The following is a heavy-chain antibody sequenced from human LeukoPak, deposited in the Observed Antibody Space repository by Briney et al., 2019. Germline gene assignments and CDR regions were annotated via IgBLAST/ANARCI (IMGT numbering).Heavy chain of an antibody. CDR1: GFTFSSYA. Sequence: PGGSLRLSCEASGFTFSSYAMHWVRQAPGKGLEWVAAISYDGDNKYYADSLKGRFTISRDNSKNTLYLQMNSLRAEDTAVYYCARGRNVVATSGYFDYRGQGTLVTVSS. CDR3: ARGRNVVATSGYFDY. CDR2: ISYDGDNK. J-gene: IGHJ4*02. D-gene: IGHD5-12*01. V-gene: IGHV3-30-3*01.